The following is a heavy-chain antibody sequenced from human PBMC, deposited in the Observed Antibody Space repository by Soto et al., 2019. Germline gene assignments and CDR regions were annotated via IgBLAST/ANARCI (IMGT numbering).Heavy chain of an antibody. CDR1: GFTFSNYA. J-gene: IGHJ1*01. V-gene: IGHV3-23*01. Sequence: AGGSLRLSCAASGFTFSNYAMSWVRQAPGKGLEWVAGISTSGEGTFYTDSVKGRFTISRDNAKNTLYLQMNRLRADDTAVYYCAKDGSSGWYIAYFQHWGLGTPVTVSS. CDR2: ISTSGEGT. D-gene: IGHD6-19*01. CDR3: AKDGSSGWYIAYFQH.